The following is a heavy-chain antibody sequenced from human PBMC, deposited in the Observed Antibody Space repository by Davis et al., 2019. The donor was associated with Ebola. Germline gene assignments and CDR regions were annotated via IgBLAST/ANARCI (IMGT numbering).Heavy chain of an antibody. D-gene: IGHD3-22*01. CDR1: GFTFSNYW. Sequence: GESLKISCAASGFTFSNYWMSWVRQAPGKGLEWVANIKEDGSATNYVDSVKGRFTISRDNAKKSLYLQLNSLRAEDTAMYYCARDYYDNSGDGFDIWGQGTMVTVSS. CDR3: ARDYYDNSGDGFDI. V-gene: IGHV3-7*01. CDR2: IKEDGSAT. J-gene: IGHJ3*02.